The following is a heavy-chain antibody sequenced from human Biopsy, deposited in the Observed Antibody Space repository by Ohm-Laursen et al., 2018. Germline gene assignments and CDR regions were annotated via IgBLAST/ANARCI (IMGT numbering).Heavy chain of an antibody. CDR1: GITVSGNY. J-gene: IGHJ6*02. V-gene: IGHV3-9*01. CDR3: VKDIRRYFYGMDV. CDR2: ITWNSGHI. D-gene: IGHD3-10*01. Sequence: SLRLSCSASGITVSGNYMTWVRQAPGKGLEWVSGITWNSGHIAYADSVKGRFTISRDNAKNVLWLQMNSLRVDDTAMYYCVKDIRRYFYGMDVWGQGTTVTVS.